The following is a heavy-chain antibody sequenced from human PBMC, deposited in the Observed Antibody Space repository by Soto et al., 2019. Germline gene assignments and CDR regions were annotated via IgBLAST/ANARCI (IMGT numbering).Heavy chain of an antibody. V-gene: IGHV5-51*01. CDR3: ARLVAVAGDDY. CDR2: IYPGDSDT. D-gene: IGHD6-19*01. CDR1: GYSFSTYW. J-gene: IGHJ4*02. Sequence: GESLKISCKGSGYSFSTYWIGWVRQMPGKGLEWMGIIYPGDSDTRYSPSFHGHVTISADKSLNIAYLQWSSLKASDTAMYYCARLVAVAGDDYWGQGTLVTVSS.